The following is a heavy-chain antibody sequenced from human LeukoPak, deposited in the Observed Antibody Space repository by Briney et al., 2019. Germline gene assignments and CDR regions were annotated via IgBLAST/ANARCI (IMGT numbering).Heavy chain of an antibody. D-gene: IGHD4-17*01. Sequence: PGGSLRLSCAASGFTFSSYWMSWVRQAPGKGLEWVANIKQDGSEKYYVDSVKGRFTISRDNAKNSLYLQMNSLGAEDTAVYYCANGFGTVTPLPGWGQGTLVTVSS. CDR1: GFTFSSYW. V-gene: IGHV3-7*01. CDR3: ANGFGTVTPLPG. CDR2: IKQDGSEK. J-gene: IGHJ4*02.